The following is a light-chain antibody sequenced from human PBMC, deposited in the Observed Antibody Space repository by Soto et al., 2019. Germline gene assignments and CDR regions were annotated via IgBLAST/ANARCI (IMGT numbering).Light chain of an antibody. V-gene: IGKV3-20*01. Sequence: EIVLTQSPGTLSLSPGERATLSCRASESVSDNYLAWYQQRSGQAPRLVIYGASSRASAVPDRFSGSGSGADVTLTISRLEPEDFAVYYCQQYGASPLTVGGGTKVEIK. CDR1: ESVSDNY. J-gene: IGKJ4*01. CDR2: GAS. CDR3: QQYGASPLT.